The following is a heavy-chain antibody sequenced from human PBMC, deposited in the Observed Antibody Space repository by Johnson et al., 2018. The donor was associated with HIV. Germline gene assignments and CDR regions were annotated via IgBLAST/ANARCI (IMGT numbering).Heavy chain of an antibody. J-gene: IGHJ3*02. D-gene: IGHD6-19*01. CDR2: IKRKTDGGTT. Sequence: MMLVESGGGLVKPGGSLRLSCAASGLTFTNAWMNWVRQAPGKGLEWAGRIKRKTDGGTTDYAAPVKGRFTISRDDSKNTLYLQMNSLRAEATAVYYCARDEAKTPRELQMNSRGAEDTAVYYWARHYSSGWSHDAFDIWGQGTMVTVAS. CDR3: ARDEAKTPRELQMNSRGAEDTAVYYWARHYSSGWSHDAFDI. CDR1: GLTFTNAW. V-gene: IGHV3-15*01.